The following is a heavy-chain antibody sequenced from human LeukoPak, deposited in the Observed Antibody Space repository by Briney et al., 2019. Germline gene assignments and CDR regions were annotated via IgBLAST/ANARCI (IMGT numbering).Heavy chain of an antibody. CDR3: GMVVGTIDY. Sequence: PGGSLRLSCAASGFTFSSYAMSWVRQAPGKGLEWVSSISASGSSTYFGDSVKGRFTISRDNSKNTVYLQMNSLRAEDTAIYYCGMVVGTIDYWGQGTLVTVSS. J-gene: IGHJ4*02. CDR1: GFTFSSYA. V-gene: IGHV3-23*01. D-gene: IGHD1-26*01. CDR2: ISASGSST.